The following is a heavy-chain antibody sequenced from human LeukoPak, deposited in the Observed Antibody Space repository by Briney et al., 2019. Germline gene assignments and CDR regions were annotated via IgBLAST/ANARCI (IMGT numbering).Heavy chain of an antibody. CDR2: IYPGDSDT. CDR1: GYSFTSYW. CDR3: ARLGDAARCDY. J-gene: IGHJ4*02. Sequence: GESLKISCRGSGYSFTSYWIGWVRQMPAKGLEWMGIIYPGDSDTRYSPSFQGQVTITADKSISTAYLQWSSLKASDTAMYHCARLGDAARCDYWGQGTLVTVSS. D-gene: IGHD1-26*01. V-gene: IGHV5-51*01.